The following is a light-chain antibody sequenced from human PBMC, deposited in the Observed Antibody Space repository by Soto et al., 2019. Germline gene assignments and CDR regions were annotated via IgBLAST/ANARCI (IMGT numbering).Light chain of an antibody. CDR3: QHYKAFSPWT. Sequence: DIQMTQSPSALSASVGDRVTITCRASQNISSWLAWYQQKAGKAPKSLIYDASSLESGVPSRMSGSGSGTEFTLTITNLQPDDSATHYCQHYKAFSPWTFGQGTKVEIK. CDR1: QNISSW. CDR2: DAS. V-gene: IGKV1-5*01. J-gene: IGKJ1*01.